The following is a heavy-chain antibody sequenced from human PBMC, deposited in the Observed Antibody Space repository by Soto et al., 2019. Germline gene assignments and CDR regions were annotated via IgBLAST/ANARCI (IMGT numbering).Heavy chain of an antibody. V-gene: IGHV3-33*01. CDR1: GFTFSSYG. Sequence: GGSLRLSCAASGFTFSSYGMHWVRQAPGKGLEWVAVIWYDGSNKYYADSVKGRFTISRDNSKNTLYLQMNSLRAEDTAVYYCARGTTVTTPWYFDLWGRGTLVTVSS. J-gene: IGHJ2*01. CDR2: IWYDGSNK. CDR3: ARGTTVTTPWYFDL. D-gene: IGHD4-17*01.